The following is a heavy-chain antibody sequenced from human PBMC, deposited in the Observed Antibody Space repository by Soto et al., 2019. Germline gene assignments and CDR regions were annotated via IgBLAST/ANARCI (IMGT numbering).Heavy chain of an antibody. Sequence: QLQLQESGPGLVKPSETLSLTCTVSGGSISSSSYYWGWIRQPPGKGLEWIGSIYYSGSTYYNPSLKSRVTLSVDTSKNQFSLKLSSVTAADTAVYYCARHPSNYGSGIDLGFDYWGQGTLVTVSS. D-gene: IGHD3-10*01. CDR1: GGSISSSSYY. V-gene: IGHV4-39*01. CDR3: ARHPSNYGSGIDLGFDY. J-gene: IGHJ4*02. CDR2: IYYSGST.